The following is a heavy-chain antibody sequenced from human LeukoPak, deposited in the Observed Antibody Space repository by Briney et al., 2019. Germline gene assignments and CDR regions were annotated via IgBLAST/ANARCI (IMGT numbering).Heavy chain of an antibody. CDR2: IYYSGST. V-gene: IGHV4-31*03. D-gene: IGHD3-22*01. CDR3: AGTVPYYYDSSGYYYGAGEGFSFDY. CDR1: GGSISSGGYS. J-gene: IGHJ4*02. Sequence: PSETLSLTCTVSGGSISSGGYSWSWIRQHPGKGLEWIGYIYYSGSTYYHPSLKSRVTISVDTSKNQFSLKLSSVTAADTAVYYCAGTVPYYYDSSGYYYGAGEGFSFDYWGQGTLVTVSS.